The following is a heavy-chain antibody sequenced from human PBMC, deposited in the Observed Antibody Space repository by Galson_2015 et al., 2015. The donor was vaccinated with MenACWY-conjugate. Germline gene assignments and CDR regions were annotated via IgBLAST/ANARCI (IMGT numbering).Heavy chain of an antibody. J-gene: IGHJ4*02. V-gene: IGHV3-33*01. Sequence: SLRLSCAASGFTFSSHGMHWVRQAPGKGLEWVAVIWYDGSNKYYADSVKGRFTFSRDNSRNTLFLQMNRLRAEDTAVYYCVRDRSMAYFDYWGQGALVIVSS. D-gene: IGHD2/OR15-2a*01. CDR1: GFTFSSHG. CDR2: IWYDGSNK. CDR3: VRDRSMAYFDY.